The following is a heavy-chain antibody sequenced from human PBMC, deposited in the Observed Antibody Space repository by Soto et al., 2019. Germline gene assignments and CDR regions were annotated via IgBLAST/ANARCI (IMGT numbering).Heavy chain of an antibody. CDR1: GYTFTGDY. CDR3: ARDRGVDYYYGMDV. D-gene: IGHD2-15*01. CDR2: INPNSGGT. Sequence: GASVKVSCKASGYTFTGDYMHWARQAPGQGLEWMGWINPNSGGTNYAQKFQGWVTMTRDTSISTAYIELSRLRSDDTAVYYCARDRGVDYYYGMDVLGQGTTVTVSS. V-gene: IGHV1-2*04. J-gene: IGHJ6*02.